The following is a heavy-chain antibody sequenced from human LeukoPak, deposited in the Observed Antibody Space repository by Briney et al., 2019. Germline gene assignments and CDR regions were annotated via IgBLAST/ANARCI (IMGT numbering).Heavy chain of an antibody. CDR3: ATITTSDNNWFDP. V-gene: IGHV3-21*01. D-gene: IGHD3-22*01. CDR2: ISSSSSYI. J-gene: IGHJ5*02. CDR1: GFTFNSYA. Sequence: GGSLRLSCAASGFTFNSYAMSWVRQAPGKGLEWVSSISSSSSYIYYADSVKGRFTISRDNAKNSMYLQMNSLSAEDTAVYYCATITTSDNNWFDPWGQGTLVTVSS.